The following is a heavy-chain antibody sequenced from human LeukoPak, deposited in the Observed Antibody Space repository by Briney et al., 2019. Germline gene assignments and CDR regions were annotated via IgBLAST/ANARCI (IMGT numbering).Heavy chain of an antibody. V-gene: IGHV3-7*01. CDR3: ARVGSWELQRVFDS. Sequence: PGGSLRLSCVSSGFTFSSYWMTWVRQVPGKGLEWVANIRQGGNENYYAGSVEGRFTISRDNAKSSLFLQMDSLRVEDTAVYYCARVGSWELQRVFDSWGQGTLVTVSS. D-gene: IGHD1-26*01. J-gene: IGHJ4*02. CDR1: GFTFSSYW. CDR2: IRQGGNEN.